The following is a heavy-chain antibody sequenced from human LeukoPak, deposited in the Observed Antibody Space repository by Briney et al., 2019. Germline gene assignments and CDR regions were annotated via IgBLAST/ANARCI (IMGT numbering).Heavy chain of an antibody. CDR1: GFTFSNYW. V-gene: IGHV3-7*01. J-gene: IGHJ5*02. Sequence: GGSLRLSCVASGFTFSNYWMTWVRQAPGKGLEWVANVKQDGSEKYYVDSVRGRFTISRDNAKNSLYLQVISLRAEDTAVYYCAREISSWYRTEGRFDPWGQGTLVSVSS. CDR3: AREISSWYRTEGRFDP. D-gene: IGHD6-13*01. CDR2: VKQDGSEK.